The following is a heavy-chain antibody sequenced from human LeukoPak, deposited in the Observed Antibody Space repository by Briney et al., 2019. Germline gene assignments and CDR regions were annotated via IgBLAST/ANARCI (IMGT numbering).Heavy chain of an antibody. CDR2: IRSKANSYAT. V-gene: IGHV3-73*01. D-gene: IGHD3-10*01. CDR3: TFMGSGSYYRIYYYYGMDV. J-gene: IGHJ6*02. Sequence: GGSLKLSCAASGFTFSGSAMHWVRQASGKGLEGVGRIRSKANSYATAYAASVKGRFTISRDDSKNTAYLQMNSLKTEDTAVYYCTFMGSGSYYRIYYYYGMDVWGQGTTVTVSS. CDR1: GFTFSGSA.